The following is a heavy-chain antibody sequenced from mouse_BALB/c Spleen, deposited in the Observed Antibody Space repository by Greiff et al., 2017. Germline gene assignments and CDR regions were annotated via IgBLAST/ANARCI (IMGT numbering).Heavy chain of an antibody. V-gene: IGHV5-6-3*01. J-gene: IGHJ1*01. Sequence: EVQLQESGGGLVQPGGSLKLSCAASGFTFSSYGMSWVRQTPDKRLELVATINSNGGSTYYPDSVKGRFTISRDNAKNTLYLQMSSLKSEDTAMYYCARDMTYYGNYGYFDVWGAGTTVTVSS. CDR2: INSNGGST. CDR1: GFTFSSYG. D-gene: IGHD2-10*01. CDR3: ARDMTYYGNYGYFDV.